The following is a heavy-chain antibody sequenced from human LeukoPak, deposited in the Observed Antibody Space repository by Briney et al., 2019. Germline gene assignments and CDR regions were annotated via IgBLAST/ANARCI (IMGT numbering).Heavy chain of an antibody. CDR2: ISYDGSNK. Sequence: GGSLRLSCAASGFTFSSYAMHWVRQAPGKGLEWVAVISYDGSNKYYADSVKGRFTISRDNSKNTLYLQMNSLRAEDTAVYYCARDYYDSSGYSDYWGQGTLVTVSS. CDR1: GFTFSSYA. CDR3: ARDYYDSSGYSDY. V-gene: IGHV3-30-3*01. J-gene: IGHJ4*02. D-gene: IGHD3-22*01.